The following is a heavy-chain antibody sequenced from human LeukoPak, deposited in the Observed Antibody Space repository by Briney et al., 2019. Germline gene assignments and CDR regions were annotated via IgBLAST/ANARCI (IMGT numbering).Heavy chain of an antibody. J-gene: IGHJ4*02. D-gene: IGHD3-22*01. CDR2: TYYSGST. V-gene: IGHV4-59*01. Sequence: SETLSLTCTVSGGSISSYYWSWIRQPPGKGLEWIGYTYYSGSTNYNPSLKSRVTISVDTSKNQFSLKLSSVTAADTAVYYCARGRYDSSGYSDYWGQGTLVTVSS. CDR3: ARGRYDSSGYSDY. CDR1: GGSISSYY.